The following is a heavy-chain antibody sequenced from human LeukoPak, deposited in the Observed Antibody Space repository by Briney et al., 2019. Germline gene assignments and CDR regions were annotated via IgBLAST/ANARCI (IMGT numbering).Heavy chain of an antibody. CDR2: INPNSGGT. Sequence: ASVKVSCKASGYTFTGYYMHWVRQAPGQGLEWMGWINPNSGGTNYAQKFQGRVTMTRDTSISTAYMELSRLRSDDTAVYYCARLHDILTGYQYDYWGQGTLVTVSS. CDR3: ARLHDILTGYQYDY. J-gene: IGHJ4*02. V-gene: IGHV1-2*02. CDR1: GYTFTGYY. D-gene: IGHD3-9*01.